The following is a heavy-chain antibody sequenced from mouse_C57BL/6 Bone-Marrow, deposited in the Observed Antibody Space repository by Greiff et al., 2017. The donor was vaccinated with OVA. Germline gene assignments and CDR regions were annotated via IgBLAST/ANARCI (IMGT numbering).Heavy chain of an antibody. D-gene: IGHD1-1*01. CDR1: GFCFNTYA. CDR2: IRSKSNNYAT. J-gene: IGHJ1*03. V-gene: IGHV10-1*01. CDR3: VRHVWNYDWYFDV. Sequence: EAGGGLVQPKGSLKLSCAASGFCFNTYAMHWVRQAPGKGLEWVARIRSKSNNYATYYADSVKDRFTISSDDSESMLYLQMNNLKTEDTAMYYCVRHVWNYDWYFDVWGTGTTVTVSS.